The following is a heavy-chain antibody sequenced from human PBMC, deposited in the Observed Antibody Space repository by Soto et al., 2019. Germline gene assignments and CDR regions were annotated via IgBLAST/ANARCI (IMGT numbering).Heavy chain of an antibody. CDR2: SGSGGRT. CDR1: GFTLSSYA. CDR3: ARAVGSTLY. V-gene: IGHV3-23*01. D-gene: IGHD2-2*03. Sequence: GGSLRLSCTASGFTLSSYAMAWVRQATGKGLEWVSASGSGGRTYYADSAKGRFIVSRDNSGSTVFLQMNSLRVGDTAMYYCARAVGSTLYWGQGTLVTVSS. J-gene: IGHJ4*02.